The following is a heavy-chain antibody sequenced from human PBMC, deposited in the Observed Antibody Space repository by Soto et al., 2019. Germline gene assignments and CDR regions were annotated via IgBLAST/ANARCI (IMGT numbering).Heavy chain of an antibody. CDR1: GGSVSSGSYY. CDR3: ARESSSRYYYYHYGMAF. Sequence: SETLSLTCTVSGGSVSSGSYYWSWIRQPPGKGLEWIGYIYYSGSTNYNPSLKSRVTISVDTSKNQFSLTLSSVTAADTAVYYCARESSSRYYYYHYGMAFWGQGSTVTVSS. V-gene: IGHV4-61*01. D-gene: IGHD6-6*01. J-gene: IGHJ6*02. CDR2: IYYSGST.